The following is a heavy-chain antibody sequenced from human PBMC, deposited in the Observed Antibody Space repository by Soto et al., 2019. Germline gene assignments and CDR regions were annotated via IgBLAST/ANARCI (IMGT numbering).Heavy chain of an antibody. CDR3: VFGDCTSTSCSYYFYGLDV. Sequence: QVQLVQSGAEVKKPGSSVKVSCKASGGSFRRYAISWVRQAPGQGLEWMGGILPIFGSPSHAQKFQGRATITADKSTSTAYLELTSLTSEDTAMYYCVFGDCTSTSCSYYFYGLDVWGQGTTVTVSS. V-gene: IGHV1-69*06. J-gene: IGHJ6*02. CDR2: ILPIFGSP. D-gene: IGHD2-2*01. CDR1: GGSFRRYA.